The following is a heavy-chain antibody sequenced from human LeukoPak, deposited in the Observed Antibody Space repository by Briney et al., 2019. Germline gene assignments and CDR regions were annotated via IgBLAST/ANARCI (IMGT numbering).Heavy chain of an antibody. CDR3: TRGRVSSTSRDAFDI. CDR2: IRSKAYGGTT. J-gene: IGHJ3*02. CDR1: GFTFGDYA. D-gene: IGHD2-2*01. Sequence: GGSLRLSCTASGFTFGDYAMSWFRQAPGKGLEWVGFIRSKAYGGTTEYAASVKGRFTISRDDSKSIAYLQMNSLKTEDTAVYYCTRGRVSSTSRDAFDIWGQGTMVIVSS. V-gene: IGHV3-49*03.